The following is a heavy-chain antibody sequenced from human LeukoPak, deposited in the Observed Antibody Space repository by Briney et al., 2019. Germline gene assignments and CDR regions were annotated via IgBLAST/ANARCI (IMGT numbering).Heavy chain of an antibody. CDR2: VTHTGGT. CDR3: ATMYYDISTGYYISDY. V-gene: IGHV4-34*01. Sequence: PSETLSLTCAVYGGSFSGYSWSWIRQPPGKGLEWVGEVTHTGGTNYNPSLKSRVTISVDTSKNQFSLKLRSVTAADTAVYYCATMYYDISTGYYISDYWGQGTLVTVSS. CDR1: GGSFSGYS. J-gene: IGHJ4*02. D-gene: IGHD3-9*01.